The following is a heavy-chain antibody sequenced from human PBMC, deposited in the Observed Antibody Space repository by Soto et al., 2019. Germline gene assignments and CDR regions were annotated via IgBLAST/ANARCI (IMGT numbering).Heavy chain of an antibody. CDR1: GYPFTSYG. D-gene: IGHD6-6*01. Sequence: ASVKVSCKASGYPFTSYGISWVRQAPGQGLEWMGWISAYNGNTNYAQKLQGRVTMTTDTSTSTAYMELRSLRSDDTAVYYCARDIILAARYSYYYGMDVRGQGTTVTVSS. J-gene: IGHJ6*02. V-gene: IGHV1-18*04. CDR3: ARDIILAARYSYYYGMDV. CDR2: ISAYNGNT.